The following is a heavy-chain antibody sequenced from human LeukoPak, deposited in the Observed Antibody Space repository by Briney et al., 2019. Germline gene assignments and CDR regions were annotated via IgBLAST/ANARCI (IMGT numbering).Heavy chain of an antibody. V-gene: IGHV3-21*01. D-gene: IGHD2-15*01. CDR3: ARDFEHQAATLFDY. CDR1: GFTFSSYS. J-gene: IGHJ4*02. CDR2: ISSSSSYI. Sequence: GGSLRLSCAASGFTFSSYSMTWVRQAPGKGLEWVSSISSSSSYIYYADSVKGRFTISRDNAKNSLYLQMNSPRAEDTAVYYCARDFEHQAATLFDYWGQGTLVTVSS.